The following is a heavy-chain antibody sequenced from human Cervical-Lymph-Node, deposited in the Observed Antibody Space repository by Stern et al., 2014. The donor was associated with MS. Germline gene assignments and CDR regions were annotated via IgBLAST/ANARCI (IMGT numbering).Heavy chain of an antibody. J-gene: IGHJ4*02. CDR2: ISPLFGTT. D-gene: IGHD6-13*01. Sequence: QVQLMQSGAGVKQPGSSMKVSCKASGGTFSSIEISWVRQAPGQGLEWLGGISPLFGTTNYAQQVQGRVTIVADESTNTVNMELSRLRSEDTAVYYCVRDQGGIAASWGQGTLVTVSS. CDR1: GGTFSSIE. CDR3: VRDQGGIAAS. V-gene: IGHV1-69*01.